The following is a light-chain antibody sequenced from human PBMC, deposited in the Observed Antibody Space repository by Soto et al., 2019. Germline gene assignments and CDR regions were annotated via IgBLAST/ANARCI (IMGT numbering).Light chain of an antibody. J-gene: IGKJ1*01. CDR1: QSVSSN. CDR2: DAS. Sequence: EIVMTQSPATLSVSPGERATLSCRASQSVSSNLAWYQQKPGQAPRLLIYDASNRATGIPARFSGSGSGTDFTLTITSLQSEDFGVYYCHQHNNWWTFGQGTKVDI. V-gene: IGKV3D-15*01. CDR3: HQHNNWWT.